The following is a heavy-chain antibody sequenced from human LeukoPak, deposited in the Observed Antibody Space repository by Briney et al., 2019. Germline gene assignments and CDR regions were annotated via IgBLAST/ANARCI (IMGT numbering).Heavy chain of an antibody. J-gene: IGHJ3*02. CDR3: ARDRDVDYGNDGFDI. D-gene: IGHD4/OR15-4a*01. CDR1: GFTVSSNY. V-gene: IGHV3-66*01. CDR2: IYSGGST. Sequence: GGSLTLSCAASGFTVSSNYMSWVRQAPGKGLEWVSVIYSGGSTYYADSVKGRFTISRDNSKNTLYLQMNSLRAEDTAVYHCARDRDVDYGNDGFDIWGQGTTVTVSS.